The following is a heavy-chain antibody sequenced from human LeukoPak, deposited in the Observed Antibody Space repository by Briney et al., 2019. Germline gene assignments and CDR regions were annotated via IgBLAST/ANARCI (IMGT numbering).Heavy chain of an antibody. D-gene: IGHD4-17*01. Sequence: GGSLRLSCAVSGLTVTDNCMSWVRQAPGKGLEWVSVIYPDGSTYHADSVKGRFTISRDNSKNTLFLQMNTLRADDTAVYHCAGTNPVYGDYDYWGQGTLVTVSS. CDR3: AGTNPVYGDYDY. CDR2: IYPDGST. V-gene: IGHV3-53*01. J-gene: IGHJ4*02. CDR1: GLTVTDNC.